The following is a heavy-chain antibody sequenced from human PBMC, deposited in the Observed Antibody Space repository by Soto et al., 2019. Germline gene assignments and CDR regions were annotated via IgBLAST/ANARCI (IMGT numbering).Heavy chain of an antibody. J-gene: IGHJ5*02. CDR2: IIPIFGTA. CDR3: AREVLGDYDFWSGYFNWFDP. CDR1: GVTFSSYA. Sequence: VASVKVSCKASGVTFSSYAISWVRQAPGQGLEWMGGIIPIFGTANYAQKFQGRVTITADKFTSTAYMELSSLRSEDTAVYYCAREVLGDYDFWSGYFNWFDPWGQGTLVTVSS. V-gene: IGHV1-69*06. D-gene: IGHD3-3*01.